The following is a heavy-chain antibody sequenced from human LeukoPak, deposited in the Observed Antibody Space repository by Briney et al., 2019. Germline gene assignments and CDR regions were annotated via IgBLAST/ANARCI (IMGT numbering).Heavy chain of an antibody. CDR1: GYTFTSYD. J-gene: IGHJ6*03. D-gene: IGHD5-24*01. CDR2: MNPNRGNT. CDR3: ERGAAPEMATIWAMYYYYYYMDV. V-gene: IGHV1-8*01. Sequence: AAVKVSCKASGYTFTSYDINWVRQATGQGLEWMGWMNPNRGNTGYPQKLQGRVTMTRNTSIGTAYMELSSLRSEETAVYYCERGAAPEMATIWAMYYYYYYMDVWGKGTTVTVSS.